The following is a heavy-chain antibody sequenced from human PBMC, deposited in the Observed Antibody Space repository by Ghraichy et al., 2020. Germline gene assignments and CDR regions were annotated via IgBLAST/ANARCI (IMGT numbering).Heavy chain of an antibody. Sequence: LSLTCAASGFTFSTYAMSWVRQPPGKGLEWVSATSASGANTYYADSVKGRFTISRDNSKNTLYLQMNSLRAEDTAVYYCAKDQFGGGDDPIDYWGQGTLVTVSS. J-gene: IGHJ4*02. D-gene: IGHD3-16*01. CDR1: GFTFSTYA. CDR3: AKDQFGGGDDPIDY. V-gene: IGHV3-23*01. CDR2: TSASGANT.